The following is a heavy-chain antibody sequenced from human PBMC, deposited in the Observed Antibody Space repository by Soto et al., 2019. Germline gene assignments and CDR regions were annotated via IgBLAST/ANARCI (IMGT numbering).Heavy chain of an antibody. J-gene: IGHJ4*02. V-gene: IGHV4-30-2*01. Sequence: QLQLQESGSGLVKPSQTLSLTCAVSGGSISSGGYSWSWIRQPPGKGLEWIGYIYHSGSTYYNPSLKSRVTISVDRSKNQFSLKLSSVTVADAAVYYCARSYDSSGYYFDYWGQGTLVTVSS. CDR2: IYHSGST. CDR3: ARSYDSSGYYFDY. CDR1: GGSISSGGYS. D-gene: IGHD3-22*01.